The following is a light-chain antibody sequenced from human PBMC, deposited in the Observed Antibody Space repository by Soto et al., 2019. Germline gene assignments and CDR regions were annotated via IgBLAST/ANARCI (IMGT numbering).Light chain of an antibody. Sequence: SYELTQPPSVSGAPGQTATITCGGNNIGSKSVHCYQQKPGQAPVLVVYDDGDRPSAIPERFSGSNAGTTATLTISRVEAGDEADYYCQVWDSSSDHWVFGGGAKGTVL. V-gene: IGLV3-21*02. J-gene: IGLJ3*02. CDR1: NIGSKS. CDR3: QVWDSSSDHWV. CDR2: DDG.